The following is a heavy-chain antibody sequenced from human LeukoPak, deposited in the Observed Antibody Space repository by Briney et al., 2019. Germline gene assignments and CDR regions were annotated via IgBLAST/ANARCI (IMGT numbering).Heavy chain of an antibody. V-gene: IGHV3-30*18. CDR3: AKARWGYGGNSGLGH. CDR2: ISYDGSNK. Sequence: PGGSLRLSCAASGFTFSSYGMHWVRQAPGKGLEWVAVISYDGSNKYYADSVKGRFTISRDNSKNTLYLQMNSLRAEDTAVYYCAKARWGYGGNSGLGHWGQGTLVTVSS. D-gene: IGHD4-23*01. J-gene: IGHJ4*02. CDR1: GFTFSSYG.